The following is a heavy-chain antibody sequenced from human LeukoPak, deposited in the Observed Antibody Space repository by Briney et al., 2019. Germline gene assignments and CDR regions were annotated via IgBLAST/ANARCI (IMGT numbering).Heavy chain of an antibody. J-gene: IGHJ4*02. Sequence: ASVKVSFKASGYTFTSYYMHWVRQAPGQGLEWMGIINPSGGSTSYAQKFQGRVTMTRDTSTSTVYMELSSLRSEDTAVYYCARDADIQNHGGYCSGGSCYSFGLDYWGQGTLVTVSS. CDR1: GYTFTSYY. CDR3: ARDADIQNHGGYCSGGSCYSFGLDY. D-gene: IGHD2-15*01. V-gene: IGHV1-46*01. CDR2: INPSGGST.